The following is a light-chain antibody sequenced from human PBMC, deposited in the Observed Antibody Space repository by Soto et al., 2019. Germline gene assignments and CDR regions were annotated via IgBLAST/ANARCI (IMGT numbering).Light chain of an antibody. V-gene: IGKV1-5*03. J-gene: IGKJ1*01. Sequence: DIQMTQSPSTLSASVGDRGTLTCRASQNISSWLAWYQQKPGKAPNLLIYQTSNLESGVPSRFSGRGSGTEFTLTITSLQPGDFATYYCQQYKRYSKTFGQGTKVDI. CDR3: QQYKRYSKT. CDR2: QTS. CDR1: QNISSW.